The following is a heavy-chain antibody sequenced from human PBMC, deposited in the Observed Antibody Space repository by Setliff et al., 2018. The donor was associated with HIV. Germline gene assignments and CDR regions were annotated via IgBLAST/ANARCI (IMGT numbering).Heavy chain of an antibody. Sequence: PGESLKISCKASGYSFTSNWNGWVRQMPGKGLEWMGIIYPGDSDARYSPSFQGQVTISADKSISTAYLQWSSLKASDTAMYYCASAGSGSYYNAPHYWGQGTLVTVSS. V-gene: IGHV5-51*01. CDR3: ASAGSGSYYNAPHY. CDR1: GYSFTSNW. J-gene: IGHJ4*02. CDR2: IYPGDSDA. D-gene: IGHD3-10*01.